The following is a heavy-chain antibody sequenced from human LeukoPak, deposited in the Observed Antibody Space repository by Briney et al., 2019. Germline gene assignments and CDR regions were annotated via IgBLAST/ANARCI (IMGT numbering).Heavy chain of an antibody. J-gene: IGHJ4*02. Sequence: GGSLRLSCAASGFTFSSYWMSWVRQAPGKGLEWVSYISRSGSTIYYADSVKGRFTISRDNAKNSLYLQMNSLSAEDTAVYYCAIGGRFGDGYNWQFDYWGQGTLVTVSS. D-gene: IGHD5-24*01. CDR3: AIGGRFGDGYNWQFDY. CDR1: GFTFSSYW. CDR2: ISRSGSTI. V-gene: IGHV3-48*04.